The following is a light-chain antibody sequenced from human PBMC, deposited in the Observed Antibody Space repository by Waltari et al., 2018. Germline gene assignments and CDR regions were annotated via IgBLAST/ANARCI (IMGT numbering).Light chain of an antibody. J-gene: IGLJ3*02. CDR2: DVN. V-gene: IGLV2-14*03. CDR3: CSFTSSSTWV. CDR1: SSDVGGYNY. Sequence: QSALTQPASVSGSPGQSITISCTGASSDVGGYNYVSWYQQHPDKAPKLIIYDVNNRPSGLSNRFSGSKSGNSDSLTISGLQAEDEADYYCCSFTSSSTWVFGGGTKLTVL.